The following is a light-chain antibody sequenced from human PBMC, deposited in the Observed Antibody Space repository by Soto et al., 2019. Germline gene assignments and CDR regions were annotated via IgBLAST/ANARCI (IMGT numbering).Light chain of an antibody. Sequence: QSALTQPASVSGSPGQSITISCTGTSSDVGSYNLVSWYQQHPGKAPKLMIYEGSKRPSGVSNRFSGSKSGNTASLTISGLQAEDEAVYYCCSYAGSSPAVFGGGTQLTVL. CDR2: EGS. CDR3: CSYAGSSPAV. J-gene: IGLJ2*01. V-gene: IGLV2-23*01. CDR1: SSDVGSYNL.